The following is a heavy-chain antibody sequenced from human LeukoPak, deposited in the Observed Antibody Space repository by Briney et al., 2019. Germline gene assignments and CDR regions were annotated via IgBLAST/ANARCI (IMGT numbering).Heavy chain of an antibody. D-gene: IGHD1-26*01. CDR1: GFTFRNSV. V-gene: IGHV3-23*01. CDR3: APGSNWPGYFDY. Sequence: PGGSLRLTCAASGFTFRNSVVSWVRQAPGKGLEWVSSITASGGSTYYADSVKGRFTVSRDNSKNTLYLQMNSLTVEDTAVYYCAPGSNWPGYFDYWGQGTLVTVSS. J-gene: IGHJ4*02. CDR2: ITASGGST.